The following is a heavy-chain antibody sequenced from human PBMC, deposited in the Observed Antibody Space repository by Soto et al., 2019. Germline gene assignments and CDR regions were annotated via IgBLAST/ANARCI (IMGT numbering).Heavy chain of an antibody. CDR2: ISGDGGST. J-gene: IGHJ4*02. D-gene: IGHD4-17*01. CDR3: AKGPVYASSPLRIDY. V-gene: IGHV3-43*02. Sequence: GGSLRLSCAASGFTFDDYAMHWVRQAPGKGLEWVSLISGDGGSTYYADSVKGRFTISRDNSKNSLYLQMNSLRTEDTALYYCAKGPVYASSPLRIDYWGQGTLVTVS. CDR1: GFTFDDYA.